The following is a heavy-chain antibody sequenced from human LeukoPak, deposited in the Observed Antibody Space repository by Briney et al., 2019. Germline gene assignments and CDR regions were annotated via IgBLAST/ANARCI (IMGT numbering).Heavy chain of an antibody. CDR1: GYTFTSYY. CDR2: INPSGGST. J-gene: IGHJ4*02. D-gene: IGHD3-22*01. CDR3: ARESGGDSHYYGSSGYYYFDY. V-gene: IGHV1-46*01. Sequence: ASVKVSCKASGYTFTSYYMHWVRQAPGQGLEWMGIINPSGGSTSYAQKFQGRVTMTRDMSTSTVYMELSSLRSEDTAVYYCARESGGDSHYYGSSGYYYFDYWGQGTLVTVSS.